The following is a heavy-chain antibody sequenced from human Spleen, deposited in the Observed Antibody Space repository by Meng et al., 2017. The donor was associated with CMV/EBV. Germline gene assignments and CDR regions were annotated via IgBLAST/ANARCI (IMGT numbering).Heavy chain of an antibody. Sequence: GESLKISCAASGFTFSNAWMSWVRQAPGKGLEWVGRIKSKTDGGTTDYAAPVKGRFTISRDDSKNTLYLQMNSLKTEDTAVYYCTTETPTTTVTFDYWGQGTLVTVSS. J-gene: IGHJ4*02. CDR2: IKSKTDGGTT. CDR3: TTETPTTTVTFDY. CDR1: GFTFSNAW. D-gene: IGHD4-11*01. V-gene: IGHV3-15*01.